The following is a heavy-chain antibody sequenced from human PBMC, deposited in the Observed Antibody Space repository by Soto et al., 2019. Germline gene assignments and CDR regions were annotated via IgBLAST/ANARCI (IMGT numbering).Heavy chain of an antibody. CDR2: INPSGGST. CDR1: GYTFTSYY. CDR3: ARERVIAVAGILNALDI. J-gene: IGHJ3*02. D-gene: IGHD6-19*01. Sequence: GASVKVSCKASGYTFTSYYMHWVRQAPGQGLEWMGIINPSGGSTSYAQKFQGRVTMTRDTSTSTVYMELSSLRSEDTAVYYCARERVIAVAGILNALDIWGQGTMVTVS. V-gene: IGHV1-46*01.